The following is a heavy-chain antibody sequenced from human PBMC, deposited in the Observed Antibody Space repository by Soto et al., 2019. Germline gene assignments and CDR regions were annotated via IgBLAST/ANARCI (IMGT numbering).Heavy chain of an antibody. D-gene: IGHD6-6*01. V-gene: IGHV3-23*01. J-gene: IGHJ6*02. CDR1: GFTCRSYA. Sequence: GGSHRLSSTPSGFTCRSYAMIWVRQATGKGLERVSAISGSGGSTYSADSVKGRFTISRDNSKNTLYLQMNSLRAEDTAVYYCANLEYSSSSGYYYGMDVWGQGTTVTVSS. CDR3: ANLEYSSSSGYYYGMDV. CDR2: ISGSGGST.